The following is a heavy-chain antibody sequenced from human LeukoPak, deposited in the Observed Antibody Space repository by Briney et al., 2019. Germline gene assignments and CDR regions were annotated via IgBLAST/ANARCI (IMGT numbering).Heavy chain of an antibody. CDR2: IYTSGST. CDR1: GGSISSGSYY. J-gene: IGHJ4*02. Sequence: SETLSLTCTVSGGSISSGSYYWSWIRQPAGKGLEWIGRIYTSGSTNYNPSLKSRVTISVDTSKNQFSLKLSSVTAADTAVYYCARGYYYDSSGLAPFDYWGQGTLVTVSS. D-gene: IGHD3-22*01. V-gene: IGHV4-61*02. CDR3: ARGYYYDSSGLAPFDY.